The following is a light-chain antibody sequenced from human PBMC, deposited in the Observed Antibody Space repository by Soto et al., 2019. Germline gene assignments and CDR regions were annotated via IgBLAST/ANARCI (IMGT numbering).Light chain of an antibody. CDR2: EVN. J-gene: IGLJ3*02. Sequence: QSALTQPPSASGSPGQSVTISCTGTSSDVGGYNYVSWYQQHPGKAPKLMISEVNKRPSGVPDRFSGSKSGNTASLTVSGLQAEDEAAYYCSSYAGSNNLVFGGGTKLTVL. V-gene: IGLV2-8*01. CDR3: SSYAGSNNLV. CDR1: SSDVGGYNY.